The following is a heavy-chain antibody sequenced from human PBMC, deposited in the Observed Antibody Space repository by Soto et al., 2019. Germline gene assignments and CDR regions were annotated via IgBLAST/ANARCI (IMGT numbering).Heavy chain of an antibody. Sequence: ASVKVSCKASGYIFINYGITWVRQAPGQGLEWMGWISGYNGNTKYADKLQGRVTMTTETSTTTAYMELRSLRSDDTAVYYCARHEVPADKWLDRWGQRTLVTVSS. CDR2: ISGYNGNT. CDR3: ARHEVPADKWLDR. CDR1: GYIFINYG. D-gene: IGHD2-2*01. V-gene: IGHV1-18*01. J-gene: IGHJ5*02.